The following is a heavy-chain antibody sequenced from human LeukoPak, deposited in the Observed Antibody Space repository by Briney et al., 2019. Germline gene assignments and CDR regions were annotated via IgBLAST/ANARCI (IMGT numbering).Heavy chain of an antibody. V-gene: IGHV1-69*05. J-gene: IGHJ3*02. CDR3: VRGALRYFDWSAGGDDSFDI. CDR1: GGYISGYA. D-gene: IGHD3-9*01. CDR2: IIPVFRRG. Sequence: GSLVKVSCKASGGYISGYAINWVRQAPGQGLEWMGRIIPVFRRGNYAQKFQGRVTIMTDESMSTVYMEVSSLRSEDTAKYYCVRGALRYFDWSAGGDDSFDIWGQGTVVTVSS.